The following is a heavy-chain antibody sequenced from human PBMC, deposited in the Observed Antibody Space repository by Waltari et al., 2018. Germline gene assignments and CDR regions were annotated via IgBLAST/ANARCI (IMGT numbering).Heavy chain of an antibody. V-gene: IGHV4-4*07. Sequence: QVQLQESGPGLVKPSETLSLPCSVSGGSITTFLWNWIRQPAGKGLEWIGRVSASAKTNYNPSLKSRVTMSVDTSKNQFTLKLSSVTAADTAVYYCARDLFLPSWSGFIDGFDIWGRGTVVTVSS. D-gene: IGHD3-3*01. CDR2: VSASAKT. CDR3: ARDLFLPSWSGFIDGFDI. CDR1: GGSITTFL. J-gene: IGHJ3*02.